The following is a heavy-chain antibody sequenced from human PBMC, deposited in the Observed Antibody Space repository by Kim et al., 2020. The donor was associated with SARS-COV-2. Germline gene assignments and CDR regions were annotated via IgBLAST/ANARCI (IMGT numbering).Heavy chain of an antibody. J-gene: IGHJ5*02. D-gene: IGHD6-19*01. Sequence: ASVKVSCKVSGYTLIELSMHWVRQAPGKGLEWMGVFDPEDGETIYAQKFQGRVTMTEDTSTDTAYMELSSLRSEDTAVYYCATGSAVAVAGWFDPWGQGTLVTVSS. CDR3: ATGSAVAVAGWFDP. CDR1: GYTLIELS. CDR2: FDPEDGET. V-gene: IGHV1-24*01.